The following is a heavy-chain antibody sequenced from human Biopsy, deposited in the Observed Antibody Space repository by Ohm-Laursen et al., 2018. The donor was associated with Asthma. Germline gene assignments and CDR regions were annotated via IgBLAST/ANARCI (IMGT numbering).Heavy chain of an antibody. V-gene: IGHV3-48*01. CDR1: GFTFSSYS. CDR3: ARFKRGYSYGYAGVFDY. CDR2: ISSSSSTI. D-gene: IGHD5-18*01. J-gene: IGHJ4*02. Sequence: SLRLSCAASGFTFSSYSMNWVRQAPGKGLEWVSYISSSSSTIYYAYSVKGRFTISRDNAKNSLYLQMNSLRGEDTAVYYCARFKRGYSYGYAGVFDYWGQGTLVTVSS.